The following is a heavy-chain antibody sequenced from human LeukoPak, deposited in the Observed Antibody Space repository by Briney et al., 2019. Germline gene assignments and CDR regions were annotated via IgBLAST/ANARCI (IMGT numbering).Heavy chain of an antibody. CDR2: IYYSGST. D-gene: IGHD3-10*01. J-gene: IGHJ3*02. CDR3: ARDYYGSGSIDAFDI. CDR1: GGSISSGDYY. Sequence: PLQTLSLTCTVSGGSISSGDYYWSWIRQPPGKGLEWIGYIYYSGSTYYNPSLKSRVTISVDTSKNQFSLKLSSVTAADTAVYYCARDYYGSGSIDAFDIWGQGTMVTVSS. V-gene: IGHV4-30-4*01.